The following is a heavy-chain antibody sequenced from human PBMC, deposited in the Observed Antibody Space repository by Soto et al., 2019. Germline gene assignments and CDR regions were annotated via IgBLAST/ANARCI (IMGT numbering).Heavy chain of an antibody. CDR1: GYTFTGYY. V-gene: IGHV1-2*02. Sequence: QVQLVQSGAEVKKPGASVKVSCKASGYTFTGYYMHWVRQAPGQGLEWMGWINPNSGGTNYAQKFQGRVTMTRDTSISSAYMELSRLRSEDTAVYYCARDPIGITLGRGPPLYGMDVWGQGTTVTVSS. J-gene: IGHJ6*02. CDR2: INPNSGGT. CDR3: ARDPIGITLGRGPPLYGMDV. D-gene: IGHD3-10*01.